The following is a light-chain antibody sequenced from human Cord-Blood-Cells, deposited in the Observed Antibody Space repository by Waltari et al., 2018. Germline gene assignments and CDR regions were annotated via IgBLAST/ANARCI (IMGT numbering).Light chain of an antibody. CDR1: SSTIGSNT. J-gene: IGLJ3*02. CDR2: RNN. CDR3: AAWDDSLNGWV. V-gene: IGLV1-44*01. Sequence: QSVLTQPPSASGTPGQRVTISCSGSSSTIGSNTVNWYQQLPGTAPKLLISRNNQRPAGVPGRFAGSKSGTSASLAIGGLQSEDEADYYCAAWDDSLNGWVFGGGTKLTVL.